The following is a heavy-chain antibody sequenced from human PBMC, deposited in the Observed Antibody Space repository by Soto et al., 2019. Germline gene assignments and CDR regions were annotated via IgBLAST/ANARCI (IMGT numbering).Heavy chain of an antibody. CDR1: GGSFSDYI. CDR2: INHSGSA. D-gene: IGHD1-26*01. CDR3: ARGLISGSHYAGRWDYFAS. J-gene: IGHJ4*02. Sequence: SETLSLTCDGSGGSFSDYIWTWIRQTPGKGLQWIGQINHSGSANYNPSLKSRVTISVHTSSSQFSLELSSVTAADTAVYYCARGLISGSHYAGRWDYFASWGQGTPDTVSS. V-gene: IGHV4-34*01.